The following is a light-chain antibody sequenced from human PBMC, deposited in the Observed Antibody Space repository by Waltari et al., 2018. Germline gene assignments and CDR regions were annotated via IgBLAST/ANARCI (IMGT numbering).Light chain of an antibody. J-gene: IGKJ4*01. Sequence: DIKMTQSPSSVSVSVGDRLTITCRASQGIGSWLACYQQKPGKAPKLLIYSAFSLQSGVPSRFSGSGSGTDVTLTISSLQPEDFATYYGQQANSFPRTFGGGTKVEIK. CDR1: QGIGSW. V-gene: IGKV1-12*01. CDR2: SAF. CDR3: QQANSFPRT.